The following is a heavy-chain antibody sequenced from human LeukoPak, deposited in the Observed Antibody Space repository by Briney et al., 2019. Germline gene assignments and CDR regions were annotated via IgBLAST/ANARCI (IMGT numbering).Heavy chain of an antibody. Sequence: SVKVSCKASGGTFSSYAISWVRQAPGQGLEWMGGIIPIFGTANYAQKLQGRVTMTTDTSTSTAYMELRSLRSDDTAVYYCAGVGDFWSGLLDYWGQGTLVTVSS. J-gene: IGHJ4*02. V-gene: IGHV1-69*05. CDR2: IIPIFGTA. D-gene: IGHD3-3*01. CDR1: GGTFSSYA. CDR3: AGVGDFWSGLLDY.